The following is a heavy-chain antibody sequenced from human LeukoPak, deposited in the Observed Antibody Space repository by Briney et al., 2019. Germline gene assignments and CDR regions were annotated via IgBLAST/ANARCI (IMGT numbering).Heavy chain of an antibody. D-gene: IGHD1-1*01. J-gene: IGHJ6*03. CDR2: ISSSGSTI. Sequence: GGSLRLSCAGSGFTFSSYEMNWVRQAPGKGLEWVSYISSSGSTIYYAVSVKGRFTISRDNAKNSLYLQMNSLRAEDTAVYYCARDSNLERGKTYYYYYMDVWGKGTTVTVSS. CDR1: GFTFSSYE. CDR3: ARDSNLERGKTYYYYYMDV. V-gene: IGHV3-48*03.